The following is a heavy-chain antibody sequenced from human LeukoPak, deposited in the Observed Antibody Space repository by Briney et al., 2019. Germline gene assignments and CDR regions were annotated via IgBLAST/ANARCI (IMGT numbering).Heavy chain of an antibody. V-gene: IGHV1-18*01. CDR3: ARDRADIVVVPAARDYYYYGMDV. CDR2: ISAYNGNT. Sequence: ASVKVSCKASGYTFTSYGISWVRQAPGQGLEWMGWISAYNGNTNYVQKLQGRVTMTTDTSTSAAYMELRSLRSDDTAVYYCARDRADIVVVPAARDYYYYGMDVWGQGTTVTVSS. D-gene: IGHD2-2*01. CDR1: GYTFTSYG. J-gene: IGHJ6*02.